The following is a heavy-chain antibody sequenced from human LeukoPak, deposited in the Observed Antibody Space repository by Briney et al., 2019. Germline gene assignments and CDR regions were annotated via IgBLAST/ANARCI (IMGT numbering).Heavy chain of an antibody. CDR2: INHSGST. J-gene: IGHJ5*02. CDR3: ARSRFDP. Sequence: SQTLSLTCAVSGGSISSGDFPWSWIRQPPGKGLEWIGEINHSGSTNYNPSLKSRVTISVDTSKNQFSLKLSSVTAADTAVYYCARSRFDPWGQGTLVTVSS. V-gene: IGHV4-30-2*01. CDR1: GGSISSGDFP.